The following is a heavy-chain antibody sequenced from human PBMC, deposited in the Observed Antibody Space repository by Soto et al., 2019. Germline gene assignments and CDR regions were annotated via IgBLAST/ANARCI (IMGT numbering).Heavy chain of an antibody. CDR3: TRPGAGFGVPLGGLEP. Sequence: SEKVSCKASGATFSSYAISWVRQAPGQGLEWMGGIIPIFGTANYAQKFQGIVTITADESTSMAYKELRNLRSHDTAVYYCTRPGAGFGVPLGGLEPLGQGSLEIVSS. CDR2: IIPIFGTA. J-gene: IGHJ5*02. D-gene: IGHD3-3*01. CDR1: GATFSSYA. V-gene: IGHV1-69*01.